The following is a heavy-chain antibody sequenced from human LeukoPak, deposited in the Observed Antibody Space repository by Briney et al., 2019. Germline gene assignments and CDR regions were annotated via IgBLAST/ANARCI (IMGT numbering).Heavy chain of an antibody. D-gene: IGHD3-10*01. CDR1: EFSFSSYW. Sequence: PGGSLRLSCEGSEFSFSSYWMSWVRQVPGKGLEWVANINPDGSERYYVGSVRGRFIVSRDNAKTSLYLQMNSLRAEDTAVYYCARDVNYYGSGANWFDPWGQGTLVTVSS. V-gene: IGHV3-7*01. J-gene: IGHJ5*02. CDR2: INPDGSER. CDR3: ARDVNYYGSGANWFDP.